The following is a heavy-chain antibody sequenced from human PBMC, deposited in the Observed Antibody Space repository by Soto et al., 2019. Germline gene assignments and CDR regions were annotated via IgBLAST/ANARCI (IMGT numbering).Heavy chain of an antibody. D-gene: IGHD1-7*01. CDR1: GFTVCSYW. V-gene: IGHV3-7*01. CDR3: ARDEGTGTKSTDYPYYFDY. Sequence: GGSLRLSCAASGFTVCSYWMSWVRQAPGKGLEWVANIKQDGSEKYYVDSVKGRFTISRDNAKNSLYLQMNSLRAEDTAVYYCARDEGTGTKSTDYPYYFDYWGQGTLVTV. CDR2: IKQDGSEK. J-gene: IGHJ4*02.